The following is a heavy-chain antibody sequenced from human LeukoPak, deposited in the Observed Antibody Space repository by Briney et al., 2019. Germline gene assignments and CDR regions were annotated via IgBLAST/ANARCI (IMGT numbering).Heavy chain of an antibody. V-gene: IGHV3-30-3*01. D-gene: IGHD3-10*01. CDR1: GFTFSSYA. CDR2: ISYDGSNK. CDR3: ARGDDFGGYFDY. J-gene: IGHJ4*02. Sequence: GSLRLSCAASGFTFSSYAMSWVRQAPGKGLEWVAVISYDGSNKYYADSVKGRFTISRDNSKNTLYLQMNSLRAEDTAVYYCARGDDFGGYFDYWGQGTLVTVSS.